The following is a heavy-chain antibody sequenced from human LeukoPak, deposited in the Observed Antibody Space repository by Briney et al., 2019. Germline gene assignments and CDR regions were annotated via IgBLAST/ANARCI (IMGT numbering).Heavy chain of an antibody. Sequence: SETLSLTCTVSGGSISSYYWSWIRQPPGKGLEWIGYIYYSGSTNYNPSLKSRVTISVDTSNNQFSLKLSSVTAADTAVYYCARGSNWYWYFDLWGRGTLVTVSS. V-gene: IGHV4-59*01. D-gene: IGHD4-11*01. CDR1: GGSISSYY. CDR2: IYYSGST. J-gene: IGHJ2*01. CDR3: ARGSNWYWYFDL.